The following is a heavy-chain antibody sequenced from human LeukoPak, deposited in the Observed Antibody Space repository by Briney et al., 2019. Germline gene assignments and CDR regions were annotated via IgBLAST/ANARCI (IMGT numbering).Heavy chain of an antibody. D-gene: IGHD3-10*01. J-gene: IGHJ4*02. V-gene: IGHV3-7*01. CDR2: IDPDGSEK. CDR3: ARIYYFGDNNWRYFDN. Sequence: GGSLRLSCAASGFTFNSYWMSWVRQAPGKGVEWVGNIDPDGSEKQYGDSVKGRFTTSRDNAKNSLYLQMNSLRAEDTAIYYCARIYYFGDNNWRYFDNWGQGTLVTVSS. CDR1: GFTFNSYW.